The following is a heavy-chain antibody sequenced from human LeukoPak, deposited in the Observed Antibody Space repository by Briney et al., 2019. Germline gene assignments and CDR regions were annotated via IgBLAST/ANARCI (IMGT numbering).Heavy chain of an antibody. V-gene: IGHV4-30-4*08. CDR1: GGSISSGDYY. CDR2: IYYTGST. D-gene: IGHD2-15*01. Sequence: SQTLSLTCTVSGGSISSGDYYWSWIGQPPGKGLEWIGYIYYTGSTYYNPSLKSRVTISVDMSKNQFSLKLSSVTAADMAVYYCARGTCSGGYCYGWFDPWGQGTLVTVSS. CDR3: ARGTCSGGYCYGWFDP. J-gene: IGHJ5*02.